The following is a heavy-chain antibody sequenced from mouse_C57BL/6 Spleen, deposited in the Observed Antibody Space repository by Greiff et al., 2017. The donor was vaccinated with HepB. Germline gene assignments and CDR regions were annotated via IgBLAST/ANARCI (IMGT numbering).Heavy chain of an antibody. D-gene: IGHD1-1*01. CDR3: ARDTTGDWYFDV. CDR1: GFTFSDYG. V-gene: IGHV5-17*01. CDR2: ISSGSSTI. Sequence: EVKVEESGGGLVKPGGSLKLSCAASGFTFSDYGMHWVRQAPEKGLEWVAYISSGSSTIYYADTVKGRFTISRDNAKNTLFLQMTSLRSEDTAMYYCARDTTGDWYFDVWGTGTTVTVSS. J-gene: IGHJ1*03.